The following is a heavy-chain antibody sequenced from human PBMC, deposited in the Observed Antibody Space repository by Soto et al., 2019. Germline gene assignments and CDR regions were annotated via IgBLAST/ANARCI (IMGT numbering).Heavy chain of an antibody. D-gene: IGHD3-3*01. CDR3: ARELNYVFWSGFNTNPYYFDD. V-gene: IGHV3-30-3*01. Sequence: QVQLVESGGGVVQPGRSLRLSCAASGFTFSRHTMHWVRQAPGKGLEWVAAISDDGSNTYYADSVKGRFTISRHNSKNTLYRQMNSLRSQDTPVHHCARELNYVFWSGFNTNPYYFDDCGQGTLVTVSS. CDR2: ISDDGSNT. J-gene: IGHJ4*02. CDR1: GFTFSRHT.